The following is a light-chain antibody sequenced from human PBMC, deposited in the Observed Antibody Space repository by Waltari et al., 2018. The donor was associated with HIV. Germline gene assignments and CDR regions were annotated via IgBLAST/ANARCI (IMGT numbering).Light chain of an antibody. CDR3: HHYGTSEYT. CDR2: DAS. J-gene: IGKJ2*01. V-gene: IGKV3-20*01. Sequence: EIVLTQYPGTLSLSPGDRATFSCRANQTITSNFLAWYQQKPGQAPRLLIYDASTRATGVPDRFTGSGSGTDFSLSISGLEPEDCAVYSCHHYGTSEYTFGQGSKLEI. CDR1: QTITSNF.